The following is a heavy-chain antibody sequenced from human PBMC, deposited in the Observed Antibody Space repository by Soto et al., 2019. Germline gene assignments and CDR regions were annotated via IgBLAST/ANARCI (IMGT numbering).Heavy chain of an antibody. J-gene: IGHJ6*03. CDR3: ARRYRYGDYPYYYYYMAV. D-gene: IGHD4-17*01. V-gene: IGHV4-59*08. Sequence: SETLSLTCTVSGGSISGYYWTWIRQPPGKGLEWMGFIFYSGSTNYNPSLKSRVTISVDTSKNQFSLKLSSVTAADTAVYYFARRYRYGDYPYYYYYMAVWGKGPTVTVSS. CDR2: IFYSGST. CDR1: GGSISGYY.